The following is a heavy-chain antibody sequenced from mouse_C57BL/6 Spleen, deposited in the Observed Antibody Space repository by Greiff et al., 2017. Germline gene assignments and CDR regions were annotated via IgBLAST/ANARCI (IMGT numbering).Heavy chain of an antibody. D-gene: IGHD2-3*01. CDR2: ISSGSSTI. V-gene: IGHV5-17*01. CDR1: GFTFSDYG. Sequence: EVKVVESGGGLVKPGGSLKLSCAASGFTFSDYGMHWVRQAPEKGLEWVAYISSGSSTIYYADTVKGRFTISRDNAKNTLFLHITSLRSEDTAMYYCARDGYYGYFDVWGKGTTVTVSS. J-gene: IGHJ1*03. CDR3: ARDGYYGYFDV.